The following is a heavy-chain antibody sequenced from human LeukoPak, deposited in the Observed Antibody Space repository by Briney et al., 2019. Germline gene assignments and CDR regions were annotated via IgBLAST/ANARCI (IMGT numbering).Heavy chain of an antibody. Sequence: ASVKVSCKASGYTFTGYYMHWVRQAPGQGLEWMGWINTNTGNPTYAQGFTGRFVFSLDTSVSTAYLQISSLKAEDTAVYYCARVTVTTYNYYYYMDVWGKGTTVTVSS. D-gene: IGHD4-11*01. V-gene: IGHV7-4-1*02. CDR1: GYTFTGYY. CDR3: ARVTVTTYNYYYYMDV. J-gene: IGHJ6*03. CDR2: INTNTGNP.